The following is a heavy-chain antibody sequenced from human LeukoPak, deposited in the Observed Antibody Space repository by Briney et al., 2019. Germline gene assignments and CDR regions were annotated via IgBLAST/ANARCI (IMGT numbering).Heavy chain of an antibody. CDR1: GFTFSSYA. CDR3: AKDADTAMVIGWFDP. J-gene: IGHJ5*02. CDR2: ISGSGGST. D-gene: IGHD5-18*01. Sequence: GGSLRLSCAASGFTFSSYAMSGVRQAPGKGREGVSAISGSGGSTYYADSVKGRFTISRDNSKNTLYLQMNSLRAEDTAVYYCAKDADTAMVIGWFDPWGQGTLVTVSS. V-gene: IGHV3-23*01.